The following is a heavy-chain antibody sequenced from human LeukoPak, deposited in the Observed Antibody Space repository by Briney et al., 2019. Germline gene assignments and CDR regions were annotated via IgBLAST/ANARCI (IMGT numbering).Heavy chain of an antibody. CDR1: GFTFSSYE. D-gene: IGHD1-14*01. CDR2: ISSSGSTI. V-gene: IGHV3-48*03. J-gene: IGHJ5*02. CDR3: AREGTGYSNWFDP. Sequence: GGSLRLSCAASGFTFSSYEMNWVRQVPGKVLEWVSYISSSGSTIYYADSVKGRFTISRDNAKNSLYLQMNSLRAEDTAVYYCAREGTGYSNWFDPWGQGTLVTVSS.